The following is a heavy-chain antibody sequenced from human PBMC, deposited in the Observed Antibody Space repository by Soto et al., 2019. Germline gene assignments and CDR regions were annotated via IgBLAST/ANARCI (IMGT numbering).Heavy chain of an antibody. Sequence: SETLSLTCAAYGGSFSGYYWSWIRQPPGKGLEWIGEINHSGSTNYNPSLKSRVTISVDTSKNQFSLKLSSVTAADTAVYYCARGPSYYYGSGNYGMDVWGQGTTVTVSS. D-gene: IGHD3-10*01. J-gene: IGHJ6*02. V-gene: IGHV4-34*01. CDR3: ARGPSYYYGSGNYGMDV. CDR1: GGSFSGYY. CDR2: INHSGST.